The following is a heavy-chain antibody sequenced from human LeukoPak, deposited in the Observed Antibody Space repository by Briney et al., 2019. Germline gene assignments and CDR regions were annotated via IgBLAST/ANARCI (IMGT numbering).Heavy chain of an antibody. CDR1: GGSFSGYY. J-gene: IGHJ4*02. V-gene: IGHV4-34*01. CDR2: INHSGST. D-gene: IGHD3-22*01. Sequence: SETLSLTCAVYGGSFSGYYWSWIRQPPGKGLEWIGEINHSGSTNYNPSLKSRVTISVDTSKNQFSLKLSSVTAADTAVYYCARGVDGSSGYYPYFDYWGQGTLVTVSS. CDR3: ARGVDGSSGYYPYFDY.